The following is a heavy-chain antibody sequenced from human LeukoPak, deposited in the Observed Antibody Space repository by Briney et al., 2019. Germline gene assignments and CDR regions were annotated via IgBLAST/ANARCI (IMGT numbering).Heavy chain of an antibody. V-gene: IGHV3-53*01. Sequence: GSLRLSCAASGFTFSSYAMSWVRQAPEKGLEWVSAIYSGGSTYYADSVKGRFTISRDNSKNTLYLQMNSLRAEDTAVYYCARDPGYGTYYYGMDVWGQGTTVTVSS. CDR1: GFTFSSYA. D-gene: IGHD5-18*01. J-gene: IGHJ6*02. CDR3: ARDPGYGTYYYGMDV. CDR2: IYSGGST.